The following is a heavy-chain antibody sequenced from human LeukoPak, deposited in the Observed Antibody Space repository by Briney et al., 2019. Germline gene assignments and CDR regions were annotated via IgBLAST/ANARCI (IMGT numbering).Heavy chain of an antibody. J-gene: IGHJ4*02. Sequence: GGSLRLSCAASGFTFSSYAMSWVRQAPGKGLEWVSAISGSGGSTYYADSVKGRFTISRDNFKNTLYLQMNSLRAEDTAVYYCAKTRYYYGSGSAFDYWGQGTLVTVSS. CDR3: AKTRYYYGSGSAFDY. V-gene: IGHV3-23*01. CDR1: GFTFSSYA. CDR2: ISGSGGST. D-gene: IGHD3-10*01.